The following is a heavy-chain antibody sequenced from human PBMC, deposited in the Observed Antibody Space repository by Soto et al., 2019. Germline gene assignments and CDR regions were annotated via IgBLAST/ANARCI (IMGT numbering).Heavy chain of an antibody. CDR3: GRDPIRGWIFRGVTPIGMDV. CDR1: GFTFSSYG. D-gene: IGHD3-3*01. Sequence: GGSLRLSCAASGFTFSSYGMHWVRQAPGKGLEWVAIIWYDESNKYYADSVKGRFTISRDNSKNTLYLHMNSLRAEDTAVYYCGRDPIRGWIFRGVTPIGMDVWGQGTTVTVSS. V-gene: IGHV3-33*01. CDR2: IWYDESNK. J-gene: IGHJ6*02.